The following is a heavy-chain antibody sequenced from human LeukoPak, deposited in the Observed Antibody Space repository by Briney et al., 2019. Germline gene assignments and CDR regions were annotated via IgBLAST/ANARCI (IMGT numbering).Heavy chain of an antibody. D-gene: IGHD3-22*01. CDR1: GFTFSTYG. CDR2: ISFDGSNK. Sequence: GGSLRLSCAASGFTFSTYGMHWVRQAPGKGLEWVAVISFDGSNKYYADSVKGRFTISRDNLKNTLYLQMNSLRAGDTAVYYCAKGYSSGYYSDAFDVWGQGTMVTVSS. V-gene: IGHV3-30*18. CDR3: AKGYSSGYYSDAFDV. J-gene: IGHJ3*01.